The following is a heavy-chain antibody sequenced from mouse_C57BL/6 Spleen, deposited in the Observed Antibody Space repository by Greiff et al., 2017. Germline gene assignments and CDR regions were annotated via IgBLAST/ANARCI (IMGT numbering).Heavy chain of an antibody. CDR2: INPRNGGT. CDR3: ARQGYYGSPWFAY. J-gene: IGHJ3*01. D-gene: IGHD1-1*01. Sequence: QVQLQQPGTELVKPGASVKLSCKASGYTFTSYWMHWVKQRPGQGLEWIGNINPRNGGTNYNEKFKGKATLTVDKSSSTAYMQLSSLTSEDSAVYYCARQGYYGSPWFAYWGQGTLVTVSA. V-gene: IGHV1-53*01. CDR1: GYTFTSYW.